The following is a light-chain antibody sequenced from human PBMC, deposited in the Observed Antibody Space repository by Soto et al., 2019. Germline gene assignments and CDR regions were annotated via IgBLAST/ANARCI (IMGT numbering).Light chain of an antibody. Sequence: DIQMTQSPSSLSASVGDRVTITCRASQAISDYLAWYQAKPGKVPKLLIYAASTSQSGVPSRFSGSGSGTDFTLTISSVQPEDVATYYGQKYNSAPLSFDGGTKVEIK. CDR2: AAS. CDR1: QAISDY. CDR3: QKYNSAPLS. V-gene: IGKV1-27*01. J-gene: IGKJ4*02.